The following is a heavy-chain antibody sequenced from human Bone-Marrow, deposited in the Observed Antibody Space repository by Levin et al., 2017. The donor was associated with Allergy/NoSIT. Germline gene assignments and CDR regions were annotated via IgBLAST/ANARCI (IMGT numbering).Heavy chain of an antibody. CDR2: ITGTSSRT. V-gene: IGHV3-23*01. D-gene: IGHD3-10*01. CDR3: VRDTTVPDYTYYNEMDV. CDR1: GFAFKNYA. Sequence: TGGSLRLSCTASGFAFKNYAMTWVRQAPGKGLEWVSTITGTSSRTYYADSLKGRVTVSRDNSKNALYLQLSSLRVDDTAIYYCVRDTTVPDYTYYNEMDVWGQGTTVTVSS. J-gene: IGHJ6*02.